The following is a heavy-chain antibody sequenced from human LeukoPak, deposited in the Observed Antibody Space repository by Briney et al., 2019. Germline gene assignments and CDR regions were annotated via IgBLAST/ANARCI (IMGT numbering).Heavy chain of an antibody. J-gene: IGHJ4*02. CDR1: GGSISSGDYY. D-gene: IGHD3-16*01. CDR3: ARIRMITFGGVIDY. Sequence: SENLSLTCTVSGGSISSGDYYWSWIRQPPGKGLEWIGYIYYSGSTYYNPSLKSRVTISVDTSKNQFSLKLSSVTAADTAVYYCARIRMITFGGVIDYWGQGTLVTVSS. CDR2: IYYSGST. V-gene: IGHV4-30-4*08.